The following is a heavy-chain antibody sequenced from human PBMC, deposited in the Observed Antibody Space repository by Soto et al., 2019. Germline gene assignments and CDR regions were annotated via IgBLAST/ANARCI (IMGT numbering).Heavy chain of an antibody. CDR2: ISSSSSYI. CDR1: GFTFSSYS. Sequence: GSLRLSCAASGFTFSSYSMNWVRQAPGKGLEWVSSISSSSSYIYYADSVKGRFTISRDNAKNSLYLQMNSLRAEDTVVYYCARDPPAGTHSSWGQGTTVTVSS. CDR3: ARDPPAGTHSS. D-gene: IGHD5-18*01. J-gene: IGHJ6*02. V-gene: IGHV3-21*01.